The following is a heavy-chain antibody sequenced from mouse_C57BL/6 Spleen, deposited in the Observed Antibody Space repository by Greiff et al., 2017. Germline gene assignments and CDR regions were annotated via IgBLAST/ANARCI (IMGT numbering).Heavy chain of an antibody. Sequence: QVQLQQPGAELVMPGASVKLSCKASGYTFTGYWMHWVKQRPGQGLEWIGEIDPSDSYTNYNQKFKGKSTLTVDKSSSTAYMQLSSLTSEDSAVYYCARCGSHYFDYWGQGTTLTVSS. V-gene: IGHV1-69*01. J-gene: IGHJ2*01. CDR2: IDPSDSYT. CDR1: GYTFTGYW. CDR3: ARCGSHYFDY.